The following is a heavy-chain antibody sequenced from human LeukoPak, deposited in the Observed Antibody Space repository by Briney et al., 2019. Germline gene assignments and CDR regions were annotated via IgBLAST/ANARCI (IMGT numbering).Heavy chain of an antibody. CDR3: ARHHGGYDFWSGYYDY. CDR1: GYTFTSYG. D-gene: IGHD3-3*01. Sequence: ASVKVSCKASGYTFTSYGISWVRQAPGRGLEWMGWISAYNGNTNYAQKLQGRVTMTTDTSTSTAYMELRSLRSDDTAVYYCARHHGGYDFWSGYYDYWGQGTLVTVSS. V-gene: IGHV1-18*01. CDR2: ISAYNGNT. J-gene: IGHJ4*02.